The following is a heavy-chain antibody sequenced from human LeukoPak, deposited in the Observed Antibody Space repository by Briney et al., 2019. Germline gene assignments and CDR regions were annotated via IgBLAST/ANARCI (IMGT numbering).Heavy chain of an antibody. CDR1: GGSISSGGYY. CDR2: IYYSGST. CDR3: ARDYSGSVPRDY. D-gene: IGHD1-26*01. Sequence: PSETLSLTCTVSGGSISSGGYYWSWIRQHPGKGLEWIGYIYYSGSTYYNPSLKSRVTISVDTSKNQFSLKLSSVTAADTAVYYCARDYSGSVPRDYWGQGTLVTVSS. V-gene: IGHV4-31*03. J-gene: IGHJ4*02.